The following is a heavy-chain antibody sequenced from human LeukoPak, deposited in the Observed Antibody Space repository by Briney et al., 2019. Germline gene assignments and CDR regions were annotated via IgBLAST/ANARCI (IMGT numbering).Heavy chain of an antibody. CDR2: INHSGST. CDR3: AGLGYCSSTSCSSTDIRAYYFDY. J-gene: IGHJ4*02. CDR1: GGSISSGGYY. Sequence: SETLSLTCTVSGGSISSGGYYWSWIRQPPGKGLEWIGEINHSGSTNYNPSLKSRVTISVDTSKNQFSLKLSSVTAADTAVYYCAGLGYCSSTSCSSTDIRAYYFDYWGQGTLVTVSS. D-gene: IGHD2-2*01. V-gene: IGHV4-39*07.